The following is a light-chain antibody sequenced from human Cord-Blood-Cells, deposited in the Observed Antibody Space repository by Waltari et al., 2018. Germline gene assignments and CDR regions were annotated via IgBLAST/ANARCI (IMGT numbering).Light chain of an antibody. CDR2: EGS. V-gene: IGLV2-23*01. Sequence: QSALTQPAPVSGSPGQPITISCTGTSSHLGSYTLVSWYQQHPGKAPKLMIYEGSKRPSGVSNRFSGSKSGNTASLTISGLQAEDEADYYCCSYAGSSTYVFGTGTKVTVL. CDR1: SSHLGSYTL. CDR3: CSYAGSSTYV. J-gene: IGLJ1*01.